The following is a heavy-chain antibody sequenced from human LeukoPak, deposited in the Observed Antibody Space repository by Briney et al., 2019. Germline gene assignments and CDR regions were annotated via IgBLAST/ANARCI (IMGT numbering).Heavy chain of an antibody. CDR2: IYYSGST. CDR1: GGSISSYY. CDR3: ARGRGGSSLGYYYYYMDV. Sequence: PSETLSLTCTVSGGSISSYYWSWIRQPPGKGLEWIGYIYYSGSTNYNPSLKSRVTISVDTSKNQFSLKLSSVTAADTAVHYCARGRGGSSLGYYYYYMDVWGKGTTVTVSS. V-gene: IGHV4-59*01. D-gene: IGHD1-26*01. J-gene: IGHJ6*03.